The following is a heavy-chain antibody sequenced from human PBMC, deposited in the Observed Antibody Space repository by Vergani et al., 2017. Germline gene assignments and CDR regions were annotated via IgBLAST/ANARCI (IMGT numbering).Heavy chain of an antibody. CDR2: IYYSGST. CDR1: GGSISSYY. D-gene: IGHD3-10*01. Sequence: QVQLQESGPGLVKPSETLCLTCTVSGGSISSYYWSWIRQPPGKGLEWIGYIYYSGSTNYNPSLKSRVTISVDTSKNQFSLKLSSVTAADTAVYYCAREVXTMVRGVIVYWFDPWGQGTLVTVSS. V-gene: IGHV4-59*01. CDR3: AREVXTMVRGVIVYWFDP. J-gene: IGHJ5*02.